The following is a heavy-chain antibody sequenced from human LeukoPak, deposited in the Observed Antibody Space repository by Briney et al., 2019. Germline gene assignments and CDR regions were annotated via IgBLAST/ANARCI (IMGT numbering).Heavy chain of an antibody. V-gene: IGHV1-2*02. CDR3: ARGGWELLRTSFDY. CDR2: IKPNSGGT. D-gene: IGHD1-26*01. CDR1: VYTFTGHY. J-gene: IGHJ4*02. Sequence: ASVKVSCKASVYTFTGHYMHWVRQAPGQGLEWMGWIKPNSGGTSHAQKFQGRVTMTRDTSISTAYMELRRLTSDDTAVYYCARGGWELLRTSFDYWGQGTLVTVSS.